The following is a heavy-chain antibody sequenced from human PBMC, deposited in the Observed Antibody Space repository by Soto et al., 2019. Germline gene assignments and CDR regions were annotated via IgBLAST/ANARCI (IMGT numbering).Heavy chain of an antibody. CDR1: GGSISSSDYY. CDR2: LYYKGAT. J-gene: IGHJ6*02. Sequence: SETLSLTCTVSGGSISSSDYYWHRLRQPLGKMLMMFGTLYYKGATKHNPSVKSQVTLSVDTSTNHFALTLTSVTAADTAVYYCARVAKLLWFGEFPGPDCYYGMDVWGQGTTVTVSS. V-gene: IGHV4-39*02. CDR3: ARVAKLLWFGEFPGPDCYYGMDV. D-gene: IGHD3-10*01.